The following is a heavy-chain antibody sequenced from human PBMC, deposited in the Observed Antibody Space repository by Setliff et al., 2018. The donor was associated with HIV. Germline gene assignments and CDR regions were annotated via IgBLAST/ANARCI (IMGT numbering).Heavy chain of an antibody. CDR2: INQDGSEK. V-gene: IGHV3-7*01. D-gene: IGHD3-3*02. Sequence: ETLSLTCAVSGYSLSSDYYWGWIRQPPGKGLEWVANINQDGSEKNYVDSVKGRFTISRDNAKNSLYLQMDSLRVEDTTVYYCTRKLAPGHGMDVWGQGTTVTVSS. CDR3: TRKLAPGHGMDV. CDR1: GYSLSSDY. J-gene: IGHJ6*02.